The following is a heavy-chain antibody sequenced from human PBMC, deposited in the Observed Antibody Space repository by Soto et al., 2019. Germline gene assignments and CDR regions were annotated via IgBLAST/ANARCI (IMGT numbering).Heavy chain of an antibody. J-gene: IGHJ3*02. CDR3: ARVRHRPIAARPLSPNDAFDI. V-gene: IGHV1-69*12. CDR1: GGTFSSYA. CDR2: IIPIFGTA. Sequence: QVQLVQSGAEVKKPGSSVKVSCKASGGTFSSYAISWVRQAPGQGLEWMGGIIPIFGTANYAQKFQGRVTITADESTSTAYMELSSLRSEDTAVYYCARVRHRPIAARPLSPNDAFDIWGQGTMVTVSS. D-gene: IGHD6-6*01.